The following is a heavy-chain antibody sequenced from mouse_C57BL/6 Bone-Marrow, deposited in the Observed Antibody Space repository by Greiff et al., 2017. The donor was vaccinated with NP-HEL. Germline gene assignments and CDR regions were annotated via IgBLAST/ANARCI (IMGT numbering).Heavy chain of an antibody. CDR3: AREDTTVARDFDD. J-gene: IGHJ1*03. CDR2: IDPSDSYT. D-gene: IGHD1-1*01. Sequence: QVQLQLPGAELVKPGASVKLSCKASGYTFTSYWMQWVNQRPGQGLEWIGEIDPSDSYTNYNQKFKGKATLTVDTSSSTAYMQISSLTSEDSAVYYCAREDTTVARDFDDWGTGTTVTVSS. V-gene: IGHV1-50*01. CDR1: GYTFTSYW.